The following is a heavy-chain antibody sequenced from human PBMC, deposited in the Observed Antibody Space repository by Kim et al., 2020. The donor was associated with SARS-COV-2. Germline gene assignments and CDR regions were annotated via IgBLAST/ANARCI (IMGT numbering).Heavy chain of an antibody. CDR1: GGSIRSYY. CDR3: ARDHINSGWFDP. V-gene: IGHV4-59*01. J-gene: IGHJ5*02. D-gene: IGHD2-21*01. Sequence: SETLSLTCSVSGGSIRSYYWSWFRQPPGKGLEWIGYIYHSGSTNYNPSLKSRVTISVDTSKNQFSLNLSSVTAADTAVYYCARDHINSGWFDPWGQGTLVTVSS. CDR2: IYHSGST.